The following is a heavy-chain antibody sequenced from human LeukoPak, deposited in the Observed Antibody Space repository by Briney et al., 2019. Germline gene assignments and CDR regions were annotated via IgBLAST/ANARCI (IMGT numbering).Heavy chain of an antibody. CDR2: INPDGSRT. Sequence: GGSLRLSCATSGFTFSTYWMHWVRQAPGKGLVWVSRINPDGSRTDYADSVKGRFTISRDNAKNSLYLQMNSLRAEDTAVYYCATSGGSYYYYMDVWGKGTTVTVSS. CDR1: GFTFSTYW. CDR3: ATSGGSYYYYMDV. J-gene: IGHJ6*03. V-gene: IGHV3-74*01. D-gene: IGHD3-16*01.